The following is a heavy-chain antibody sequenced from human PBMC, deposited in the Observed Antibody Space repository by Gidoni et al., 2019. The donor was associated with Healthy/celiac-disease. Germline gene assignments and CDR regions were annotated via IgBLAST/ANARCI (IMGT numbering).Heavy chain of an antibody. CDR2: INHSGST. Sequence: QVQLQQWGAGLLKPSETLSLTCAVYGGSFSGYYWSWIRQPPGTGLEWIGEINHSGSTNYNPSLKSRVTISVDTSKNQFSLKLSSVTAADTAVYYCARALRTFHYVWGSYRREEYYFDYWGQGTLVTVSS. J-gene: IGHJ4*02. D-gene: IGHD3-16*02. V-gene: IGHV4-34*01. CDR3: ARALRTFHYVWGSYRREEYYFDY. CDR1: GGSFSGYY.